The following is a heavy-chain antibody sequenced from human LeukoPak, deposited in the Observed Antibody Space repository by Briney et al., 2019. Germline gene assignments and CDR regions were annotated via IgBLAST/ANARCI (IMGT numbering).Heavy chain of an antibody. V-gene: IGHV3-74*01. CDR1: GFTFSNYW. Sequence: GGSLRLSCAASGFTFSNYWMDWVRQAPGQGLVWVARVDNYGSSTDYAESVRGRFTISRDNANNTVFLQMNSLTAEDTAVYFYARDGEGHYNYFSPWGQGVLVTVSS. D-gene: IGHD4-17*01. CDR2: VDNYGSST. J-gene: IGHJ5*02. CDR3: ARDGEGHYNYFSP.